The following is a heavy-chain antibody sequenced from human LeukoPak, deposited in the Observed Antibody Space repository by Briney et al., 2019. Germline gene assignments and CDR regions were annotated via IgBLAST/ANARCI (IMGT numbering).Heavy chain of an antibody. Sequence: SETLSLTCAVYGGSFSGYYWSWIRQPPGKGLEWIGEINHSGSTNYKPSLKSRVTISVDTSKNQFSLKLSSVTAADTAVYYCGGRVAGNFQDYWGQGTLVTVSS. CDR2: INHSGST. J-gene: IGHJ4*02. CDR3: GGRVAGNFQDY. D-gene: IGHD6-19*01. CDR1: GGSFSGYY. V-gene: IGHV4-34*01.